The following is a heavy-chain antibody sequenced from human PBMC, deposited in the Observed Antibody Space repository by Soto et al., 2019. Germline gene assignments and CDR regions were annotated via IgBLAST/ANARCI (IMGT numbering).Heavy chain of an antibody. CDR2: ITGSGGYT. J-gene: IGHJ6*02. CDR1: GFTFSSYA. Sequence: EVQLLESGGGLVQPGGSLRLSCAASGFTFSSYAMSWVRQAPGKGLEWVSDITGSGGYTFYADSVTGRFTISIDNSKNTLYLQMNSLRAEDTAVYYCAKERYYDILTGPENAYYHYGMDVWGQGTTVTVAS. CDR3: AKERYYDILTGPENAYYHYGMDV. V-gene: IGHV3-23*01. D-gene: IGHD3-9*01.